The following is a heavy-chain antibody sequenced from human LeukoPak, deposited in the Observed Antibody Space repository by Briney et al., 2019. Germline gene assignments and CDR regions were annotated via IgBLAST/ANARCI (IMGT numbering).Heavy chain of an antibody. D-gene: IGHD3-3*01. CDR2: TYLSGSS. J-gene: IGHJ6*02. V-gene: IGHV4-4*07. CDR1: GASISTYY. CDR3: ARAGTSLGRGSGVIMSSSYYYGMDV. Sequence: HSEPLSLTCTFSGASISTYYWNWIRQPAGKGVEGIGRTYLSGSSNYNHSLKRRVSISLDISKNQFSLRLSSVTAADTAVYYCARAGTSLGRGSGVIMSSSYYYGMDVRGQGTTVTVSS.